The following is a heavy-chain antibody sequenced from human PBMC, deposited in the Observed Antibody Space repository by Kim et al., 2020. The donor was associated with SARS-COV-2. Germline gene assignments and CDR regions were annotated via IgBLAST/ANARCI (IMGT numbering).Heavy chain of an antibody. CDR1: GGTFSSYA. J-gene: IGHJ3*02. D-gene: IGHD6-6*01. Sequence: SVKVSCKASGGTFSSYAISWVRQAPGQGLEWMGGIIPIFGTANYAQKFQGRVTITADESTSTAYMELSSLRSEDTAVYYCAREYSSSSDLGAFDIWGQGTMVTVSS. CDR3: AREYSSSSDLGAFDI. V-gene: IGHV1-69*13. CDR2: IIPIFGTA.